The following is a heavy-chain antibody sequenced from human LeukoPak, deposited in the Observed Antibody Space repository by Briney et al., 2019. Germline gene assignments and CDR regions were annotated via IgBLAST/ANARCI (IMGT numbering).Heavy chain of an antibody. V-gene: IGHV4-59*01. CDR3: AREYYDVLTGHSKGIDY. D-gene: IGHD3-9*01. J-gene: IGHJ4*02. Sequence: SETLSLTCSVSGDSISNYYWTWIRQSPGKGLEWIGYIYYSGNTNYNPSLKSRVTISVDTSRNQFSLKLRSVTAADTAAYYCAREYYDVLTGHSKGIDYWGQGILVTVSS. CDR2: IYYSGNT. CDR1: GDSISNYY.